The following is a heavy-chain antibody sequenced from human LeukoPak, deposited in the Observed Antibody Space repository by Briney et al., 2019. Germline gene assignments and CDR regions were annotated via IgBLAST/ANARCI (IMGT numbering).Heavy chain of an antibody. CDR2: IWYDGSNK. CDR1: GFTFSSYG. CDR3: ARGPTGYNWFDP. V-gene: IGHV3-33*01. J-gene: IGHJ5*02. Sequence: SLRLSCAASGFTFSSYGMHWVRQAPGKGLEWVAVIWYDGSNKYYADSVKGRFTISRDNSKNTLYLQMNSLRAEDTAVYYCARGPTGYNWFDPWGQGTLVTVSS. D-gene: IGHD4-17*01.